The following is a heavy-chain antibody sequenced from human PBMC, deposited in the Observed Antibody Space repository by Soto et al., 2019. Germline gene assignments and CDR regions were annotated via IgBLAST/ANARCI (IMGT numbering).Heavy chain of an antibody. V-gene: IGHV3-23*01. Sequence: EVQLLEPGGGLAQPGGSLRLSCAASGFAFSPYGMSWFRQAPGKGLEWGSSITSTGGSTYYADYVKGRFTISRDNSKNTLYLQMNSLRAEDTAVYYCAKVGISGTKYFEYWGQGTLVTVSS. CDR2: ITSTGGST. CDR3: AKVGISGTKYFEY. CDR1: GFAFSPYG. D-gene: IGHD1-20*01. J-gene: IGHJ4*02.